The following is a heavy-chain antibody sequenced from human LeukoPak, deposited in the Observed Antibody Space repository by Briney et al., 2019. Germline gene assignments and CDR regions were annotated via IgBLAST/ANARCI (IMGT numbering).Heavy chain of an antibody. CDR2: INHSGST. Sequence: SETLSLTCAVSGDSISSGGYSWSWIRQPPGKGLEWIGEINHSGSTNYNPSLKSRVTISVDTSKNQFSLKLSSVTAADTAVYYCARHLSTIFWKRFDYWGQGTLVTVSS. D-gene: IGHD3-9*01. V-gene: IGHV4-34*01. CDR1: GDSISSGGYS. J-gene: IGHJ4*02. CDR3: ARHLSTIFWKRFDY.